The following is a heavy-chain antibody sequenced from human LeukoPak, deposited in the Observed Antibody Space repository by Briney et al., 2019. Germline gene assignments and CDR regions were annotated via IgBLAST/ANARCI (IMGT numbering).Heavy chain of an antibody. D-gene: IGHD5-18*01. Sequence: SETLSLTCTVSGGSISSYYWSWIRQPAGKGLEWLGRIYTSGSTNYNPSLKSRVTMSVDTSKNQFSLKLSSVTAADTAVYYCARDGGGYSYGYYYYGMDVWGQGTTVTVSS. J-gene: IGHJ6*02. CDR2: IYTSGST. CDR1: GGSISSYY. V-gene: IGHV4-4*07. CDR3: ARDGGGYSYGYYYYGMDV.